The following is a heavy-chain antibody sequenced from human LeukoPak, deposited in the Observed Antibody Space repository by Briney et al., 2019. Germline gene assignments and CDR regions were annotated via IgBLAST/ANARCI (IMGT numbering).Heavy chain of an antibody. CDR3: AKDTRLGVI. CDR1: GFTFSKYN. V-gene: IGHV3-21*04. D-gene: IGHD1-26*01. CDR2: ISTSSIYI. J-gene: IGHJ3*02. Sequence: PGGSLRLSCAASGFTFSKYNMNWVRQAPGKGLEWVSSISTSSIYIYQADSVKGRFTVSRDNAKNSLYLQMNSLRAEDMALYYCAKDTRLGVIWGQGTMVTVSS.